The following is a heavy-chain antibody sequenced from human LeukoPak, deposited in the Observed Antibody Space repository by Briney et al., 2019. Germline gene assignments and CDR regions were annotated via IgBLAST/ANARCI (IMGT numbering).Heavy chain of an antibody. CDR1: GFTFSSYE. CDR3: AKDKPVSGYDPVDY. Sequence: PGGSLRLSCAASGFTFSSYEMNWVRQAPGKGLEWVSYISTTGSSIYYADSVKGRFTISRDNVKNLLYLQMNSLRAEDTAVYYCAKDKPVSGYDPVDYWGQGTLVTVSS. V-gene: IGHV3-48*03. J-gene: IGHJ4*02. CDR2: ISTTGSSI. D-gene: IGHD5-12*01.